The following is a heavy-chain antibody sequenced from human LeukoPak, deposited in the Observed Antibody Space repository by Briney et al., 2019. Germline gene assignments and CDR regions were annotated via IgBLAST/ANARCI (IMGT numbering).Heavy chain of an antibody. Sequence: ASAKVSCKASDYTFTGYYMHWVRQAPGQGPEWMGWINPNSGGTNYAQKFQGRVTMTRDTSISTAYMELSRLRSDDTAVYYCARDLSAAGPENTDYWGQGTLVTVSS. V-gene: IGHV1-2*02. CDR2: INPNSGGT. J-gene: IGHJ4*02. CDR3: ARDLSAAGPENTDY. D-gene: IGHD6-13*01. CDR1: DYTFTGYY.